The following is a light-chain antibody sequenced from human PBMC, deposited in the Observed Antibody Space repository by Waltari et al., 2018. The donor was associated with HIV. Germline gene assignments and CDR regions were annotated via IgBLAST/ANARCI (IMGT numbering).Light chain of an antibody. CDR1: QSLLHSNGDNY. Sequence: DIVMTQSPLCLPVTPGEPASISCRSSQSLLHSNGDNYLEWYLQKPGQSPQLLIYLGSNRASGVPDRFSGSGSGTDFTLKISRVEAEDVGVYYCMQALQTPLTFGGGTKVEIK. J-gene: IGKJ4*01. CDR2: LGS. V-gene: IGKV2-28*01. CDR3: MQALQTPLT.